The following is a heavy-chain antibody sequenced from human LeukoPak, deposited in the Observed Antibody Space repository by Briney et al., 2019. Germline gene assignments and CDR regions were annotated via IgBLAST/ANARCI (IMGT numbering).Heavy chain of an antibody. CDR1: GFTLSGHW. Sequence: PGGSLRLSCAASGFTLSGHWMHWFRQPPGKGLAWVSRNKYDGSESYYADSVKGRFTISRDNAKNTLYLQMNSLRVEDTAVYNCAKSDWFDPWGQGTLVTVSS. CDR2: NKYDGSES. CDR3: AKSDWFDP. J-gene: IGHJ5*02. V-gene: IGHV3-74*01.